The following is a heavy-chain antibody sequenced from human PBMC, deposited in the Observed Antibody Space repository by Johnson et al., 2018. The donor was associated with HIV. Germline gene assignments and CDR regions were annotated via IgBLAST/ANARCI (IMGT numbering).Heavy chain of an antibody. CDR3: ARGNRVVDHAFDI. CDR1: GFTFSDHY. D-gene: IGHD2-15*01. V-gene: IGHV3-72*01. CDR2: TRNKANRYTT. Sequence: VQLMESGGGLVQPGGSLRLSCAASGFTFSDHYMDWVRQAPGKGLEWVGRTRNKANRYTTEYAASVKGRFTISRDNAKNSLYLQMNSLRAEDTAVYFCARGNRVVDHAFDIWGQGTMVTVSS. J-gene: IGHJ3*02.